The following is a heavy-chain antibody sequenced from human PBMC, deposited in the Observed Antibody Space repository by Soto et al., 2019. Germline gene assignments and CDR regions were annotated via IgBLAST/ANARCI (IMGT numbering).Heavy chain of an antibody. Sequence: EVQLLESGGGLVQPGGSLRLSCAASGFTFNAYAMTWVRQAPGKGLEWVSAIGGSGGNRYYADSVRGRFTISRDNSKDSVDLQITSLRVEDTAVYYCARVASDYINSVDNWGQGILVTVSS. V-gene: IGHV3-23*01. CDR3: ARVASDYINSVDN. CDR2: IGGSGGNR. D-gene: IGHD4-4*01. J-gene: IGHJ4*02. CDR1: GFTFNAYA.